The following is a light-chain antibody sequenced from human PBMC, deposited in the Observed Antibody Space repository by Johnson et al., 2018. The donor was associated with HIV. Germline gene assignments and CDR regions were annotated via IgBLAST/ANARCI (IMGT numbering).Light chain of an antibody. CDR2: KNN. J-gene: IGLJ1*01. V-gene: IGLV1-51*02. CDR1: SSTFGNSY. Sequence: QSLLTQPPSVSAAPGQRVTISCSGTSSTFGNSYISWYQLLPGSPPKLLIFKNNERPSGIPDRFSGSKSGTSATLDITGLQTGDDADYYCATWDTSLSAGGVFGTGTKVTVL. CDR3: ATWDTSLSAGGV.